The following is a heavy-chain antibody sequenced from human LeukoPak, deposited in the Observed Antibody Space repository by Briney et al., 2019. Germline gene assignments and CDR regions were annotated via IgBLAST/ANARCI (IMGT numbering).Heavy chain of an antibody. CDR2: ISGSGGST. CDR3: AKNSAAGTRLTMYYFDY. D-gene: IGHD6-13*01. CDR1: GFTFSSYA. V-gene: IGHV3-23*01. J-gene: IGHJ4*02. Sequence: GGSLRLSCAASGFTFSSYAMSWVRQAPGKGLEWVSAISGSGGSTYYADSVKGRFTTSRDNSKNTLYLQMNSLRAEDTAVYYCAKNSAAGTRLTMYYFDYWGQGTLVTVSS.